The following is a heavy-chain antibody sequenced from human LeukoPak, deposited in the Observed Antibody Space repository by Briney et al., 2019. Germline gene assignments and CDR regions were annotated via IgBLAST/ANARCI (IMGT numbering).Heavy chain of an antibody. CDR1: GGSISSYY. Sequence: PSETLSLTCTVSGGSISSYYWSWIRQPPGKGLEWIGYIYYSGSTNYNPSLKSRVTISVDTSKNQFSLKLSSVTAADTAVYYCARVRYDYGDYRQVVFHYWGQGTLVTVSS. D-gene: IGHD4-17*01. CDR2: IYYSGST. J-gene: IGHJ4*02. V-gene: IGHV4-59*01. CDR3: ARVRYDYGDYRQVVFHY.